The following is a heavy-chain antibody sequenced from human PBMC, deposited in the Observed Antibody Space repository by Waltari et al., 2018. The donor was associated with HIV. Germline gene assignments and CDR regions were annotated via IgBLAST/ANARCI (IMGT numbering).Heavy chain of an antibody. CDR1: GFTFSSYW. J-gene: IGHJ3*02. CDR3: ARGNGHAFDI. Sequence: EVQLVESGGGLVQPGGSLRLSCAASGFTFSSYWMHWVRQAPGKGMVWVSRIHSDGSSTSYADSVKGRFTISRDNAKNTLYLQMNSLRAEDTAVYYCARGNGHAFDIWGQGTMVTVSS. V-gene: IGHV3-74*01. D-gene: IGHD2-8*01. CDR2: IHSDGSST.